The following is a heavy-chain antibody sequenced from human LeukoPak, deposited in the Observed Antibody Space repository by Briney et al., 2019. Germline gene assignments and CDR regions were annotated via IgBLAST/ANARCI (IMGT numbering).Heavy chain of an antibody. CDR2: INPSGGST. J-gene: IGHJ3*02. D-gene: IGHD6-13*01. CDR1: GYTFTAYS. Sequence: ASVKVSCKASGYTFTAYSMHWVRQAPGQGLEWMGIINPSGGSTSYAQKFQGRVTMTRDMSTSTVYMELSSLKASDTAMYYCARPGGFRGSSWPDAFDIWGQGTMVTVSS. CDR3: ARPGGFRGSSWPDAFDI. V-gene: IGHV1-46*01.